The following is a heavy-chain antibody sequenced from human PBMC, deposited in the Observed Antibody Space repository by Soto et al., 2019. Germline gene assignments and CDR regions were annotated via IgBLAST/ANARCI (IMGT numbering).Heavy chain of an antibody. Sequence: GGSLRLSCAASGFMFSNYGMHWVRQAPGKGLEGVAVIWYDGSNEYYADSVKGRFTISRDNPKNTLYLQMNSLRVEDTAIYYCARDSTPPSIVGGGWFDPWGQGTLVTVSS. CDR3: ARDSTPPSIVGGGWFDP. V-gene: IGHV3-33*01. CDR2: IWYDGSNE. J-gene: IGHJ5*02. CDR1: GFMFSNYG. D-gene: IGHD1-26*01.